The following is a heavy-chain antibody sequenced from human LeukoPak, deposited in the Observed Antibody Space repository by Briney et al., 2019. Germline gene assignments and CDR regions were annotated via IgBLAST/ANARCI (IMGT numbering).Heavy chain of an antibody. D-gene: IGHD2-15*01. CDR2: ISSSGSTI. CDR3: AKDLTPPSNCLDI. V-gene: IGHV3-48*03. Sequence: GGSLRLSCEASGFTFSSYEMRWVRQAPGEGLEWVAYISSSGSTIYYADSVKGRFTLSRDNAKNSLFLQMNRLRAEDTAVYYCAKDLTPPSNCLDIWGEGTMVTVSS. CDR1: GFTFSSYE. J-gene: IGHJ3*02.